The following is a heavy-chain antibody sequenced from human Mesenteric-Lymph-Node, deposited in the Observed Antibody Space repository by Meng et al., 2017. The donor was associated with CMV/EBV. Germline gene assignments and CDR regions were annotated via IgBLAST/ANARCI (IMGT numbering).Heavy chain of an antibody. CDR3: ARGPPYYDFWSGYYSSLDY. V-gene: IGHV3-11*06. CDR1: GFSFRDYY. Sequence: GESLKISCAASGFSFRDYYMTWIRQAPGKGLEWVSHISASDSGEVPYYADSVRGRLTISRDNAKNSLYLQMNSLRAEDTAVYYCARGPPYYDFWSGYYSSLDYWGQGTLVTVSS. D-gene: IGHD3-3*01. J-gene: IGHJ4*02. CDR2: ISASDSGE.